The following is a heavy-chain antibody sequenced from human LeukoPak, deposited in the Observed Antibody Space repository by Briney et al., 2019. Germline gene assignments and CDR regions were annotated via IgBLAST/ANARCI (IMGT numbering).Heavy chain of an antibody. CDR2: ITGSGSGI. Sequence: GASLRLSCAASGFTFSSYAVSWVRQAPGKGLEWVSAITGSGSGIYYADSMKSRFTISRDNSKNTLYLQINSLRAEDTAVYYCAKWGYYDVLTGYYVSDYWGQGTLVTVSS. J-gene: IGHJ4*02. CDR3: AKWGYYDVLTGYYVSDY. D-gene: IGHD3-9*01. CDR1: GFTFSSYA. V-gene: IGHV3-23*01.